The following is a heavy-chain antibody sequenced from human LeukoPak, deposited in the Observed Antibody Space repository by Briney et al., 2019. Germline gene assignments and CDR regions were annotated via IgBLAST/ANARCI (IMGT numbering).Heavy chain of an antibody. CDR2: ISISSSYI. J-gene: IGHJ6*03. D-gene: IGHD4-17*01. CDR3: ARDSPLDDYGDFVYYYYYMDV. V-gene: IGHV3-21*01. CDR1: GFTFSSYS. Sequence: GGSLRLSCAASGFTFSSYSMNWVRQAPGKGLEWVSSISISSSYIYYADSVKGRFTISRDNAKNSLYLQMNSLRAEDTAVYYCARDSPLDDYGDFVYYYYYMDVWGKGTTVTVSS.